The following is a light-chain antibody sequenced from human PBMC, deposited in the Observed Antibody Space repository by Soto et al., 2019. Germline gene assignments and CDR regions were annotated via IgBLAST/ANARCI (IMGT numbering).Light chain of an antibody. CDR2: RNN. J-gene: IGLJ1*01. V-gene: IGLV1-47*01. CDR1: SSNIGRNT. Sequence: QSALTQPPSASGTPGQRVTISCSGSSSNIGRNTVNWYQQFPGTAPKLFIYRNNQRPSGVPDRFSDSKSGTSAFLAISGLRSEDEADYYCAAWDDRLSAYVFGTGTKVTVL. CDR3: AAWDDRLSAYV.